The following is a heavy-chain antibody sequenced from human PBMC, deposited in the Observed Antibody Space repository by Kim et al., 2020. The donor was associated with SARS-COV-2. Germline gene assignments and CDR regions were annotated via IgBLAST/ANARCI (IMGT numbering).Heavy chain of an antibody. J-gene: IGHJ4*02. CDR2: T. Sequence: TNYNPALKSRVTISVDKSKNQSSLKLSSVTAADTAVYYCARDLVTTFDYWGQGTLVTVSS. CDR3: ARDLVTTFDY. D-gene: IGHD4-17*01. V-gene: IGHV4-4*02.